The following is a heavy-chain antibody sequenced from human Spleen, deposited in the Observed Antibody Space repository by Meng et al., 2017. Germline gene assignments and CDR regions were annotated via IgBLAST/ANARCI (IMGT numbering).Heavy chain of an antibody. CDR3: ARDEDISAAGKLFGDY. D-gene: IGHD6-13*01. J-gene: IGHJ4*02. V-gene: IGHV1-2*05. CDR1: GYNFPDYY. CDR2: INPKSGDT. Sequence: ASVKVSCKPSGYNFPDYYIHWVRRAPGQGLEWMGRINPKSGDTHYAQRFQGRVTMTGDTSISTAYMELSGLRSDDTDMYYCARDEDISAAGKLFGDYWGQGTLVTVSS.